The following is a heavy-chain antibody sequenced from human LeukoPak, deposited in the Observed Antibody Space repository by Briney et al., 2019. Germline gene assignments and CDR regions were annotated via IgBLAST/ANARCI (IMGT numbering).Heavy chain of an antibody. D-gene: IGHD2-2*01. Sequence: PGGSLRLSCAASGFTFSSYAMYWVRRAPGKGLEWVSSISSSGSFLYYADSVKGRFTISRDNAKNSLYLQMNSLRAEDTAVYYCAKSDAIVVVPAAPTHWGQGTLVTVSS. CDR1: GFTFSSYA. J-gene: IGHJ4*02. CDR3: AKSDAIVVVPAAPTH. CDR2: ISSSGSFL. V-gene: IGHV3-21*01.